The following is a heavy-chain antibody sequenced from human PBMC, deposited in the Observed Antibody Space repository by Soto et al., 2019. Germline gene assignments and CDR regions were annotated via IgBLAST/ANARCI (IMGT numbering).Heavy chain of an antibody. D-gene: IGHD2-15*01. CDR3: ARDRGGSCEFDY. CDR2: IKQDGSEK. CDR1: GSTFSSYW. J-gene: IGHJ4*02. V-gene: IGHV3-7*03. Sequence: GGSLRLSCAASGSTFSSYWMSWVRQAPGKGLEWVANIKQDGSEKYYVDSVKGRFTISRDNAKNSLYLQMNSLRAEDTAVYYCARDRGGSCEFDYWGQGNLVTVSS.